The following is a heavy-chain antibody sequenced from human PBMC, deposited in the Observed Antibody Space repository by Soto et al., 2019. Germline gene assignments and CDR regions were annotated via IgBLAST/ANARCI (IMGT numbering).Heavy chain of an antibody. CDR3: ARLSNTGMVFSLYYAMDV. CDR2: IIPIFGSA. D-gene: IGHD5-18*01. CDR1: RGIFSSYT. J-gene: IGHJ6*02. Sequence: QVQLLQSGAEVKEPGSSVKVSCTASRGIFSSYTINWVRQAPVRGLEWLGWIIPIFGSARYVQKLEGQVTITADESTSTVYMELSSLRSENTVVYYCARLSNTGMVFSLYYAMDVWCQGTTVTVSS. V-gene: IGHV1-69*01.